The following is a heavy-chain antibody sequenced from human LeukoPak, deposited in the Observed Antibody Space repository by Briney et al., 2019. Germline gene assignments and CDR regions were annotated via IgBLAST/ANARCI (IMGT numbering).Heavy chain of an antibody. D-gene: IGHD3-16*01. CDR2: IYHSGTT. Sequence: SETLSLTCAVSGVSISNTNWWSWVRQPPGKGLEWIGEIYHSGTTNYNPSLKSRVTISVDKSKNQLSLKLSSVTAADTAVYYCARAEGYGRKKSDYWGQGILVTVSS. CDR3: ARAEGYGRKKSDY. J-gene: IGHJ4*02. CDR1: GVSISNTNW. V-gene: IGHV4-4*02.